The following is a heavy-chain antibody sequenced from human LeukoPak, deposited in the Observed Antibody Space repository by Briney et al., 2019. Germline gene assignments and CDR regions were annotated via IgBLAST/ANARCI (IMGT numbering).Heavy chain of an antibody. J-gene: IGHJ3*02. CDR3: ARQNYYDFWSGYSNDAFDI. V-gene: IGHV5-51*01. CDR1: GYSFTNYW. D-gene: IGHD3-3*01. CDR2: IYPGDSDT. Sequence: GESLKISCKGSGYSFTNYWIGWVRQVPGKGLEWMGIIYPGDSDTRYSPSFQGQVTISADKSISTAYLQWSSLKASDTAMYYCARQNYYDFWSGYSNDAFDIWGQGAMVTVSS.